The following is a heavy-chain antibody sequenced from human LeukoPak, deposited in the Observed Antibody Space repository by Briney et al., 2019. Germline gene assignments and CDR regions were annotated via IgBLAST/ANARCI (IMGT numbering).Heavy chain of an antibody. CDR2: INPNSGGT. D-gene: IGHD3-3*01. Sequence: ASVKVSCKASGYTITGYYMHWVRQAPGQGLEWMGWINPNSGGTNYAQKFQGRVTMTRDTSTSTAYMELSRLTSDDTAVYYCARVTQLYSDYFDYWGQGTLVTVSS. V-gene: IGHV1-2*02. CDR1: GYTITGYY. J-gene: IGHJ4*02. CDR3: ARVTQLYSDYFDY.